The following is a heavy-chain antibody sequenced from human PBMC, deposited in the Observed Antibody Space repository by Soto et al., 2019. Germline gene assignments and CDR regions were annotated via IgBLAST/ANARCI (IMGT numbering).Heavy chain of an antibody. CDR1: GFTFSSYA. CDR3: ARGSGYYDSSGYYLFDY. Sequence: PGGSLRLSCSASGFTFSSYAMHWVRQAPGKGLEYVSAISSNGGSTYYADSVKGRFTISRDNSTSTAYMELSSLRSEDTAVYYCARGSGYYDSSGYYLFDYWGQGTLVTVSS. J-gene: IGHJ4*02. CDR2: ISSNGGST. D-gene: IGHD3-22*01. V-gene: IGHV3-64*04.